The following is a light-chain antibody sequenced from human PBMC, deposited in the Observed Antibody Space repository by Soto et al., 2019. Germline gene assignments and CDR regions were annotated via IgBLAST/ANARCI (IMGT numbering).Light chain of an antibody. CDR2: WAS. CDR1: QSVLHSSNNKDY. V-gene: IGKV4-1*01. Sequence: DIVMTQSPDSLAVSLGERATIYCKSSQSVLHSSNNKDYLAWYQQKPGQSPKLLIYWASTRESGVPDRFSGRRSATEFTLTISSLQAEDVAVYYCQQYYSTPFTFGPGTKVDIK. CDR3: QQYYSTPFT. J-gene: IGKJ3*01.